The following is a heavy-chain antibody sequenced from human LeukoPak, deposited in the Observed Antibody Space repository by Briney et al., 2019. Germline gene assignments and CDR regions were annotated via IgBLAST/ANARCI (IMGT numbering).Heavy chain of an antibody. Sequence: PGGSLRLSCAASGFTFSSSWMSWVRQAPGKGLEWVANIKQDGSEKNYVDSVKGRLTISRDNAQNPLYLQMNSLRAEDTAVYYCARGGWYFGYWGQGTLVTVSS. CDR1: GFTFSSSW. V-gene: IGHV3-7*04. J-gene: IGHJ4*02. CDR3: ARGGWYFGY. CDR2: IKQDGSEK. D-gene: IGHD6-19*01.